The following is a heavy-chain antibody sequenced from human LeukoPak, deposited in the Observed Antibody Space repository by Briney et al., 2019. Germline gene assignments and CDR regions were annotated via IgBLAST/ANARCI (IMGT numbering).Heavy chain of an antibody. CDR1: GDTFTTYA. CDR3: AKDRRLRFLEWSSIGYFQH. Sequence: SVKVSCKTSGDTFTTYAIIWVRQAPGQGLEWMGGIIPMFGTPNYAQRLQGRVTITADKSTSTAYMELRSLRSDDTAVYYCAKDRRLRFLEWSSIGYFQHWGQGTLVAVSS. V-gene: IGHV1-69*06. CDR2: IIPMFGTP. D-gene: IGHD3-3*01. J-gene: IGHJ1*01.